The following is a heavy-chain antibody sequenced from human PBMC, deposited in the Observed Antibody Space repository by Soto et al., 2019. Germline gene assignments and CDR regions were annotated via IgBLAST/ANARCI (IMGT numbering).Heavy chain of an antibody. D-gene: IGHD3-22*01. CDR2: IIPISETT. Sequence: QVQLVQSGAEVKKPGSSVKVSCKASGGTFSSLDINWVRQAPGQGLEWMGGIIPISETTNYAQIFQGRVSIVADKSTNTAYMELSRLRSEDTGVYYCARALLSHSYDSGGYDSYFHAMDVWGQGTPVTVSS. CDR1: GGTFSSLD. J-gene: IGHJ6*02. V-gene: IGHV1-69*06. CDR3: ARALLSHSYDSGGYDSYFHAMDV.